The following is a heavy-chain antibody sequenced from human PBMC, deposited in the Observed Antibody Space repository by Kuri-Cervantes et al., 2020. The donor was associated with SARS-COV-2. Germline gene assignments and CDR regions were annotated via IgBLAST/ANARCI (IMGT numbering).Heavy chain of an antibody. Sequence: GGSLRLSCKGSGYSFTSYWISWVRQMPGKGLEWMGRIDPSDSYTNYSPSFQGHVTISADKSISTAYLQWSSLKASDTAMYYCARLRICGGDCSPYFDYWGQGTLVTVSS. CDR2: IDPSDSYT. J-gene: IGHJ4*02. CDR1: GYSFTSYW. D-gene: IGHD2-21*02. CDR3: ARLRICGGDCSPYFDY. V-gene: IGHV5-10-1*01.